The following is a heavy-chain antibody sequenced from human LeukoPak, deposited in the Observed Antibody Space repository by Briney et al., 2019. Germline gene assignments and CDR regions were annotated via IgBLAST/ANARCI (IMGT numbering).Heavy chain of an antibody. D-gene: IGHD2-15*01. V-gene: IGHV4-39*07. CDR2: IYYSGST. CDR1: GGSVSRSPYY. J-gene: IGHJ5*02. CDR3: ARAVIVVAAATQRNWFDP. Sequence: PSETLSLTCTVSGGSVSRSPYYWGWIRQPPGKGLEWIGNIYYSGSTYYNPSLRSRVTISVDTSKNQFSLKLSSVTAADTAIYYCARAVIVVAAATQRNWFDPWGQGTLVTVSS.